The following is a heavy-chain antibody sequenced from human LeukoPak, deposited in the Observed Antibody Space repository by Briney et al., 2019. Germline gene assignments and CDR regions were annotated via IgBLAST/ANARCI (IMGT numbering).Heavy chain of an antibody. V-gene: IGHV4-38-2*02. D-gene: IGHD3-10*01. CDR3: AREGGEGNY. CDR1: GYSISSGYY. CDR2: IYHSGST. Sequence: SETLSLTCTVSGYSISSGYYWGWIRQPPGKGLEWIGSIYHSGSTYYNPSLKSRVTISVNTSKNQFSLKLSSVTAADTAVYYCAREGGEGNYWGQGTLVTVSS. J-gene: IGHJ4*02.